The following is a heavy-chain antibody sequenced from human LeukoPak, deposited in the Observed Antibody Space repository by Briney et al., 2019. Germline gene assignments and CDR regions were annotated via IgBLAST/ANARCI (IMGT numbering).Heavy chain of an antibody. CDR3: ARDAYEWGIVVVISDFDY. D-gene: IGHD3-22*01. Sequence: GASVKVSCKASSYTFTRYGISWVRQAPGQGLEWMGWISGYNGNTNYAQKFQGRVSMTADTSTSTAYMELRSLRSDDTAVYYCARDAYEWGIVVVISDFDYWGQGTLVTVSS. CDR1: SYTFTRYG. CDR2: ISGYNGNT. V-gene: IGHV1-18*01. J-gene: IGHJ4*02.